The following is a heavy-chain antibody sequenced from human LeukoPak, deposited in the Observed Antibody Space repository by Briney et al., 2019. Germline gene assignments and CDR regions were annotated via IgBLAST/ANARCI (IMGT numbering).Heavy chain of an antibody. J-gene: IGHJ5*02. Sequence: SETLSLTCTVSGGSISSSSYYWGWIRQPPGKGLEWIGGIYYSGSTYYNPSLKSRVAISVDTSKNQFSLKLNSVTAADTAVYYCASGIAVTGSAHWFDPWGQGTLVTVSS. CDR2: IYYSGST. D-gene: IGHD6-19*01. V-gene: IGHV4-39*07. CDR3: ASGIAVTGSAHWFDP. CDR1: GGSISSSSYY.